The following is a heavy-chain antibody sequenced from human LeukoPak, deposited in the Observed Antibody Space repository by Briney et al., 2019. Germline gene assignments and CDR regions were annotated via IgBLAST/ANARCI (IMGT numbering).Heavy chain of an antibody. CDR1: GGSISSYY. CDR3: ARDCGGSCYPYYYYYGMDV. Sequence: RASETLSLTCTVSGGSISSYYWSWIRQPPGKGLEWIGYVYYSGSTNYNPSLKSRVTISVDTSKNQFSLKLSSVTAADTAVYYCARDCGGSCYPYYYYYGMDVWGQGTTVTVSS. J-gene: IGHJ6*02. V-gene: IGHV4-59*01. D-gene: IGHD2-15*01. CDR2: VYYSGST.